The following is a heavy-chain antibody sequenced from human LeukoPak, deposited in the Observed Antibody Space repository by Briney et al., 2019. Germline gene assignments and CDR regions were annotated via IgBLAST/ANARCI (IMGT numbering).Heavy chain of an antibody. Sequence: PSETLSLTCSVSGGSVSNYYWSWIRQPPGKGLEWIGYVYYTGSTNYNPSLKSRVTMFEDKSKNQFSLRLYSVTVADTAVYYCARLTIFGVVNGMDVWGQGTTVTVSS. CDR2: VYYTGST. J-gene: IGHJ6*02. D-gene: IGHD3-3*01. CDR3: ARLTIFGVVNGMDV. V-gene: IGHV4-59*08. CDR1: GGSVSNYY.